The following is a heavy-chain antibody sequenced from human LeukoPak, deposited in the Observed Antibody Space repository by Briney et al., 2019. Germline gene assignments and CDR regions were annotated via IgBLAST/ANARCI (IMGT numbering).Heavy chain of an antibody. J-gene: IGHJ4*02. D-gene: IGHD4/OR15-4a*01. Sequence: PSETLSLTCAVYGGSFSGYYWSWIRQPPGKGLEWIGEINHSGSTNYNPSLKSRVTISVDTSKNQFSLKLSSVTAADTAVYFCARDRANSPYYFDYWGQGTLVTVSS. CDR3: ARDRANSPYYFDY. CDR1: GGSFSGYY. CDR2: INHSGST. V-gene: IGHV4-34*01.